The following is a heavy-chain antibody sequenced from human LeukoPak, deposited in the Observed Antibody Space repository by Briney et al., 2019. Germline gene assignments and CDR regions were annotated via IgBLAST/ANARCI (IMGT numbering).Heavy chain of an antibody. CDR1: GFTFSSYA. J-gene: IGHJ6*02. CDR2: ISGSGGST. Sequence: GGSLRLSCAASGFTFSSYAMSWVRQAPGKGLEWVSAISGSGGSTYYADSVKGRFTISRDNSKNTLYLQMNSLRAEDTAVYYCAKANWGYPYYYGMDVWGQGTTVTVSS. D-gene: IGHD7-27*01. V-gene: IGHV3-23*01. CDR3: AKANWGYPYYYGMDV.